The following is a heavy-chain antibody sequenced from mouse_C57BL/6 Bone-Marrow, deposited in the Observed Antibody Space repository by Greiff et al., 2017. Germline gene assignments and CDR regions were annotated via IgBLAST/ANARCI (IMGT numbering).Heavy chain of an antibody. CDR2: SRNKANDYTT. CDR3: ARDPYDYIRGAMDY. D-gene: IGHD2-4*01. V-gene: IGHV7-1*01. Sequence: EVKLMESGGGLVQSGRSLRLSCATSGYTFSDFYMEWVRQAPGKGLEWIAASRNKANDYTTEYSASVKGRFIVSRDTSQSILYLQMNALRAEDTAIYYCARDPYDYIRGAMDYWGQGTSVTVSS. CDR1: GYTFSDFY. J-gene: IGHJ4*01.